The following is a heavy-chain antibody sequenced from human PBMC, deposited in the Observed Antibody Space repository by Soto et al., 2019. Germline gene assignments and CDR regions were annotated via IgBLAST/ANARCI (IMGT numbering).Heavy chain of an antibody. V-gene: IGHV1-18*01. CDR2: IGAYNGNT. J-gene: IGHJ4*02. D-gene: IGHD6-6*01. CDR3: ARAPSPVVPDY. Sequence: ASVKVSCKASGYTFTSYGISWVRQTPGQGLEWMGWIGAYNGNTNYAQKLQGRVTMTTDTSTSTAYMELRSLRSDDTAVYYCARAPSPVVPDYWGQGTLVTVSS. CDR1: GYTFTSYG.